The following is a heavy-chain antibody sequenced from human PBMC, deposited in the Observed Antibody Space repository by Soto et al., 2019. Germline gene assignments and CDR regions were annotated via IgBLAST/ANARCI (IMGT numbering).Heavy chain of an antibody. CDR2: VYVANSVL. CDR1: GFRFTDYH. J-gene: IGHJ3*01. D-gene: IGHD3-10*01. CDR3: ARRRIAEFRDAFDV. V-gene: IGHV5-51*01. Sequence: PGESLKISCKGSGFRFTDYHIAWVRQMPGKGLEWMGMVYVANSVLEYGPSFQGQVTISADKSITTAFLQWNSLKASDTAMYYCARRRIAEFRDAFDVSGQGTMVTVS.